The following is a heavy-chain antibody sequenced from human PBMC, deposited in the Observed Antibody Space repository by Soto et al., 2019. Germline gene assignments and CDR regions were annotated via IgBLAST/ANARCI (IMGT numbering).Heavy chain of an antibody. Sequence: QVQLVESGGGVVQPGRSLRLSCAASGFIFRSYGMHWVRQAPGKGLEWVAAISYDGSNKFYVDPVKGRFTISRDNSKNTVDLQMNSRRVEDTAVFYCAKDTYYHDSSGYYTFDYWGQGTLVTVSS. V-gene: IGHV3-30*18. J-gene: IGHJ4*02. D-gene: IGHD3-22*01. CDR1: GFIFRSYG. CDR2: ISYDGSNK. CDR3: AKDTYYHDSSGYYTFDY.